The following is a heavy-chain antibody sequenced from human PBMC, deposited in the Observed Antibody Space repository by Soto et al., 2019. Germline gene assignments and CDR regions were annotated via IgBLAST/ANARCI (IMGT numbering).Heavy chain of an antibody. CDR2: IYYSGST. J-gene: IGHJ4*02. CDR1: GCSISSGDYY. Sequence: SETLSLTCTVSGCSISSGDYYWSWIRQPPGKGLEWIGYIYYSGSTYYNPSLKSRVTISVDTSKNQFSLKLSSVTAADTAVYYCAREIFELYPGITHYFDYWGQGTLVTVSS. CDR3: AREIFELYPGITHYFDY. D-gene: IGHD3-3*01. V-gene: IGHV4-30-4*01.